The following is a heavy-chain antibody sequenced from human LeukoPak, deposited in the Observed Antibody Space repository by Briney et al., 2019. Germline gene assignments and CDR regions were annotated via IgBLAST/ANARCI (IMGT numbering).Heavy chain of an antibody. J-gene: IGHJ3*02. Sequence: GGSLRLSCAASGFTFRSYSMNWDRQAPGKGLEWVSSINSDSNYIYYADSVQGRFTISRDNAKNSLYLQMNSLRAEDTAVYYCAVAYYYGSGDAFDIWGQGTKVTVSS. CDR3: AVAYYYGSGDAFDI. V-gene: IGHV3-21*01. CDR2: INSDSNYI. CDR1: GFTFRSYS. D-gene: IGHD3-10*01.